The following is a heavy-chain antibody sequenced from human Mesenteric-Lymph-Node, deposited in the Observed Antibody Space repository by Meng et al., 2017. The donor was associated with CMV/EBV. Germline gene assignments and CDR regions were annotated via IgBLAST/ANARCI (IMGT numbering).Heavy chain of an antibody. V-gene: IGHV1-8*03. CDR3: ASVVGATSFDY. CDR1: GYTFTSYD. Sequence: ASVKVSCKASGYTFTSYDINWVRQATGQGLEWMGWMNPNSGNTGYAQKFQGRVTITRNTSISTAYMELSRLRSDDTAVYYCASVVGATSFDYWGQGTLVTVSS. D-gene: IGHD1-26*01. J-gene: IGHJ4*02. CDR2: MNPNSGNT.